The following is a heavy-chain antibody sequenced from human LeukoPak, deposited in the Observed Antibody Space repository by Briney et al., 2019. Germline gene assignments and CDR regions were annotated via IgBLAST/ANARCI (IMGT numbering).Heavy chain of an antibody. CDR2: INHSGST. J-gene: IGHJ4*02. D-gene: IGHD3-22*01. CDR1: GGSFSGYY. V-gene: IGHV4-34*01. Sequence: SETLSLTCAVYGGSFSGYYWSWIRQPPGKGLEWIGEINHSGSTNYNPSLKSRVTISVDTSKNQFSLKLSSVTAADTAVYYCARPYGKGRSSGYYVGLDYWGQGTLVTVSS. CDR3: ARPYGKGRSSGYYVGLDY.